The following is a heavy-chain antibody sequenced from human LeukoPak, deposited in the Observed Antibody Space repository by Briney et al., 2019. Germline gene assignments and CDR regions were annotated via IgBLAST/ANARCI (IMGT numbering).Heavy chain of an antibody. CDR2: IYYSGST. D-gene: IGHD6-13*01. V-gene: IGHV4-59*01. Sequence: SETLSLTCTVSGGSISSYYWSWIRQPPGRGLEWIGYIYYSGSTNYNPSLKSRVTISVDTSKNQFSLKLSSVTAADTAVYYCARVPSLAAASRFDYWGQGTLVTVSS. J-gene: IGHJ4*02. CDR1: GGSISSYY. CDR3: ARVPSLAAASRFDY.